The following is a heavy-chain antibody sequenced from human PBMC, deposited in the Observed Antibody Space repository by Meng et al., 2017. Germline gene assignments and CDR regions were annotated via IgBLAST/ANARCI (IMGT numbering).Heavy chain of an antibody. CDR3: ARDSCTGGICYRGSFDY. J-gene: IGHJ4*02. D-gene: IGHD2-15*01. V-gene: IGHV1-2*02. CDR2: INPNSGGT. CDR1: GYTFTGYD. Sequence: VQLVNSGAEVKKPGASVKVSCKASGYTFTGYDMHWVRQAPGQGLEWMGWINPNSGGTNYAQKFQGRVTMTRDTSISTAYMELSRLRSDDTAVYYCARDSCTGGICYRGSFDYWAQGTLVTVSS.